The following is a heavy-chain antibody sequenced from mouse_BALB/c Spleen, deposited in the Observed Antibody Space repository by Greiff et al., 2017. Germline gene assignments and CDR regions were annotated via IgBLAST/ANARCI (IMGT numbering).Heavy chain of an antibody. D-gene: IGHD2-13*01. CDR1: GFTFSSFG. CDR3: ARQGLGAWFAY. CDR2: ISSGSSTI. J-gene: IGHJ3*01. Sequence: EVQLVESGGGLVQPGGSRKLSCAASGFTFSSFGMHWVRQAPEKGLEWVAYISSGSSTIYYADTVKGRFTISRDNPKNTLFLQMTSLRDEDTAMYYCARQGLGAWFAYWGQGTLVTVSA. V-gene: IGHV5-17*02.